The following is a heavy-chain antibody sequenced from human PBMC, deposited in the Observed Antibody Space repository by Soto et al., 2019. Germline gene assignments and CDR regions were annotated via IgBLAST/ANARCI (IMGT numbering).Heavy chain of an antibody. J-gene: IGHJ4*02. D-gene: IGHD3-22*01. Sequence: PGGSLRLSCAASGFTFSSYAMSWVRQAPGKGLEWVSAISGSGGSTYYADSVKGRFTISRDNSKNTLYLQMNSLRAEDTAVYYCAKDWDYYDSSGLSRWGQGTLVTVSS. CDR2: ISGSGGST. CDR1: GFTFSSYA. CDR3: AKDWDYYDSSGLSR. V-gene: IGHV3-23*01.